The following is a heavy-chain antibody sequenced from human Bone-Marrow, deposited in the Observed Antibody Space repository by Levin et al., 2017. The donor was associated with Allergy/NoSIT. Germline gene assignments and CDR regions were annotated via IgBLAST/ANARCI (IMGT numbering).Heavy chain of an antibody. CDR2: IKQDGSEK. CDR1: GFTFSSYW. V-gene: IGHV3-7*01. CDR3: AREEGNSMITFGGVIVGFDY. D-gene: IGHD3-16*01. J-gene: IGHJ4*02. Sequence: GGSLRLSCAASGFTFSSYWMSWVRQAPGKGLEWVANIKQDGSEKYYVDSVKGRFTISRDNAKNSLYLQMNSLRAEDTAVYYCAREEGNSMITFGGVIVGFDYWGQGTLVTVSS.